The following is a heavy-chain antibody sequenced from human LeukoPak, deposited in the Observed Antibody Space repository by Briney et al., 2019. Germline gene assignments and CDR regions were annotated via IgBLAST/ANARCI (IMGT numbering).Heavy chain of an antibody. CDR3: ARDRIGSGHSLDY. CDR2: ISSSSSYI. V-gene: IGHV3-21*01. Sequence: TGGSLRLSCAASGFTFSSYSMNWVRQAPGKGLEWVSSISSSSSYIYYADSVKGRFTISRDNAKNSLYLQMNSLRAEDTAVYYCARDRIGSGHSLDYWGQGTLVTVSS. CDR1: GFTFSSYS. J-gene: IGHJ4*02. D-gene: IGHD6-19*01.